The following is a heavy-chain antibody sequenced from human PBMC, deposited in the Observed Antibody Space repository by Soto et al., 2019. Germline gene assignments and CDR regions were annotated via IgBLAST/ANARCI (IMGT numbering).Heavy chain of an antibody. CDR2: ISNDGSTE. CDR3: TTGYLDNYYYGMDV. D-gene: IGHD1-1*01. Sequence: QVQLVESGGGVVQPGRSLRLSCVASGFTFSTYAMHWVRQAPGKGLEWVALISNDGSTEYYGDSVKGRFTISRDNSKNTLYLQMNSLKTEDTAVYYCTTGYLDNYYYGMDVWGQGTTVTVSS. V-gene: IGHV3-30-3*01. CDR1: GFTFSTYA. J-gene: IGHJ6*02.